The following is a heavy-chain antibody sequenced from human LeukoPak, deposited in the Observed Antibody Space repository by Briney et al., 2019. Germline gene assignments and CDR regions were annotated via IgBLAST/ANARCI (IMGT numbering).Heavy chain of an antibody. Sequence: GESLQISCQGSGYRFTRYWIGWVRQLPGKGLEWMGIVHPADSDTRYSTSFEGQVTISADKSISTAYLQWSSLKASDTAMYYCARYYYDSSGYYYSPTELGYFDLWGRGTLVTVSS. D-gene: IGHD3-22*01. CDR3: ARYYYDSSGYYYSPTELGYFDL. J-gene: IGHJ2*01. V-gene: IGHV5-51*01. CDR1: GYRFTRYW. CDR2: VHPADSDT.